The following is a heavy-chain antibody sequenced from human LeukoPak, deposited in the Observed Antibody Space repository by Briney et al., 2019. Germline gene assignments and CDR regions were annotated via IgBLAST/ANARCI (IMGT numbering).Heavy chain of an antibody. D-gene: IGHD6-19*01. J-gene: IGHJ4*02. Sequence: SETLSLTCTVSGGAISSYYWSWIRQPPGKGLEWLGNIYYSGSTIYKPSLKSRVIISVDTSKNQFSLRLSSVTAADTAVYYCARGSGRYSAFDYWGQGTLVTVSS. V-gene: IGHV4-59*01. CDR1: GGAISSYY. CDR3: ARGSGRYSAFDY. CDR2: IYYSGST.